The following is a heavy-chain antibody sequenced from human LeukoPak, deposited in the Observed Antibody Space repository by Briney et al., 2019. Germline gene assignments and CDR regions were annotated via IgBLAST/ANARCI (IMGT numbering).Heavy chain of an antibody. D-gene: IGHD6-19*01. CDR1: GGSLSSYY. CDR3: ARAWSCGWTPSYFDY. J-gene: IGHJ4*02. V-gene: IGHV4-59*01. CDR2: IYYSGST. Sequence: SETLSLTCTVSGGSLSSYYWSWIRQPPGKGLEWIGYIYYSGSTNYKPSLKSRVTISVDTSKNQFSLKLSSVTAADTAVYYCARAWSCGWTPSYFDYWGQGTLVTVSS.